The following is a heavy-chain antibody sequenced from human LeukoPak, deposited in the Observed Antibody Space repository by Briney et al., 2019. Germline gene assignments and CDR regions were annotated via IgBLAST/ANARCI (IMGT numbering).Heavy chain of an antibody. CDR1: GYTFTSYG. V-gene: IGHV1-18*01. D-gene: IGHD2-2*01. CDR2: ISAYNGNT. Sequence: ASVKVSCKASGYTFTSYGISWVRQAPGQGLEWMGWISAYNGNTNYAQKLQGRVTMTTDTSTSTAYMELRSLRSDDTAVYYCARDRDYCSSISCYADNWFDPWGQGTLVTVSS. J-gene: IGHJ5*02. CDR3: ARDRDYCSSISCYADNWFDP.